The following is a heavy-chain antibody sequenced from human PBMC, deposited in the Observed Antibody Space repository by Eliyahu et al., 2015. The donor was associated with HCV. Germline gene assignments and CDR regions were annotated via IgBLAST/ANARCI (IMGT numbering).Heavy chain of an antibody. V-gene: IGHV3-23*01. Sequence: EVQLLESGGGLVQPGGSLRLSCAASGFAFSSYAMIWVRQAPGKGLEWVSAISGSGGSAYYADSVKGHFTISRDNSKNTLYLQMNSLRAEDTAVYYCAKATIGSSGQLRGGVDYWGQGTLVTVSS. CDR2: ISGSGGSA. D-gene: IGHD3-22*01. J-gene: IGHJ4*02. CDR3: AKATIGSSGQLRGGVDY. CDR1: GFAFSSYA.